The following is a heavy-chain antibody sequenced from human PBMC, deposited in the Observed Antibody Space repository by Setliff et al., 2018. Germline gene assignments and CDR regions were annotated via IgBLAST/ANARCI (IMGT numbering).Heavy chain of an antibody. CDR2: INHSGST. V-gene: IGHV4-34*01. CDR1: GGSFSGYY. D-gene: IGHD3-3*01. Sequence: PSETLSLTCAVYGGSFSGYYWSWIRQPPGKGLEWIGEINHSGSTNYNPSLKSRVTISVDTSKNQFSLKLSSVTAADTAVCYCARTPDGFLGDGYNLNTLGYFDSWGQGTLVTVSS. J-gene: IGHJ4*02. CDR3: ARTPDGFLGDGYNLNTLGYFDS.